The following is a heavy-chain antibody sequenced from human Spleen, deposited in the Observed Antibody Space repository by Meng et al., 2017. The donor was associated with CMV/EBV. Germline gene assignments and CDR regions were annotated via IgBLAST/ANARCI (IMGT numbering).Heavy chain of an antibody. CDR3: AKDPRGMYYYDSSGYR. CDR2: ISGNSGTL. Sequence: SLKISCVASGFAFDEHAMHWVRQVPGKGLEWVSGISGNSGTLDYANSVKGRFTVSRDNAKKSLYLQMSSLRPEDTALYYCAKDPRGMYYYDSSGYRWGQGTLVTVSS. CDR1: GFAFDEHA. D-gene: IGHD3-22*01. V-gene: IGHV3-9*01. J-gene: IGHJ4*02.